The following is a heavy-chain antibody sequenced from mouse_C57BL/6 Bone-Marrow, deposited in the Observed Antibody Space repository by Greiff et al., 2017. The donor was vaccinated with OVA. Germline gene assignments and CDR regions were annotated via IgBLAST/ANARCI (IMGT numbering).Heavy chain of an antibody. J-gene: IGHJ2*01. CDR3: ARDANWVYFDY. Sequence: EVQLQESGPGLVKPSQSLSLTCSVTGYSITSGYYWNWIRQLPGNKLEWMGYISYDGSNNYNPSLKNRISITRDTSKNQLFLKLNSVTTEDTATDYCARDANWVYFDYWGQGTTLTVSS. CDR1: GYSITSGYY. V-gene: IGHV3-6*01. D-gene: IGHD4-1*01. CDR2: ISYDGSN.